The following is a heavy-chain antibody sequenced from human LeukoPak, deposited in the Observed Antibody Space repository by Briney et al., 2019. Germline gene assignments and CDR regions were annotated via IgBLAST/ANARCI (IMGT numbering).Heavy chain of an antibody. Sequence: PSETLSLTCAVYGGSFSGYYWSWIRQPPGKGLEWIGEINHSGSTNYNPSLKSRVTISVDTSKNQFSLKLSSVTAADTAVYYCARIAAAGDLSIDYWAREPWSPSPQ. CDR3: ARIAAAGDLSIDY. V-gene: IGHV4-34*01. J-gene: IGHJ4*02. CDR2: INHSGST. D-gene: IGHD6-13*01. CDR1: GGSFSGYY.